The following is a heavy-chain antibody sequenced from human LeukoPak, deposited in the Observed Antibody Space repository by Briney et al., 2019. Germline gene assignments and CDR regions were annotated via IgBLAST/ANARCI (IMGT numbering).Heavy chain of an antibody. V-gene: IGHV1-2*06. CDR1: GYRFTGHY. CDR3: ARDGPLGRGDY. Sequence: ASVKVSCKASGYRFTGHYMHWVRQAPGQGLEWMGRINPNSGGTYSAQKFQGRVTMTRDTSISTAYMELSRLRSDDTAVYYCARDGPLGRGDYWGQGTLVTVSS. D-gene: IGHD7-27*01. CDR2: INPNSGGT. J-gene: IGHJ4*02.